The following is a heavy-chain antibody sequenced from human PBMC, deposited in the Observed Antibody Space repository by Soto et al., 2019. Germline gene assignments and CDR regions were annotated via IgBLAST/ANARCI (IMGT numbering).Heavy chain of an antibody. CDR3: ARPGGYCTSNNCPGPFGY. CDR2: IWYDGSNK. CDR1: GFTFSNYG. Sequence: GGSLRLSCAASGFTFSNYGMHWVRQAPGKGLEWVAVIWYDGSNKYYADSVKGRFTISRDNSKNTLYLQMNSLRAEDTAVYYCARPGGYCTSNNCPGPFGYWGQGTLVTVSS. J-gene: IGHJ4*02. V-gene: IGHV3-33*01. D-gene: IGHD2-2*01.